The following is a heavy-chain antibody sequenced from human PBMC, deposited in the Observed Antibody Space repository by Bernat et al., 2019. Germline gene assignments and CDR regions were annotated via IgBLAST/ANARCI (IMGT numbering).Heavy chain of an antibody. Sequence: EVQLVESGGGLVQPGGSLGLSCAASLFTFITNYIGWALQAPGRGRDGSSVIYSGGSTYYADSVKGRFTISRDNSKNTLYLQMNSLRAEDTDVYYCAREEDYYMDVWGKGTTVTVSS. CDR1: LFTFITNY. CDR3: AREEDYYMDV. J-gene: IGHJ6*03. CDR2: IYSGGST. V-gene: IGHV3-66*01.